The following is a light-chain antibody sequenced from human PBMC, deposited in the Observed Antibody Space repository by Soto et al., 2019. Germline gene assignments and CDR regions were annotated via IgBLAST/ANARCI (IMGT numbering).Light chain of an antibody. CDR3: CSFAGTYTFEV. V-gene: IGLV2-11*01. CDR2: DVT. CDR1: SSDVGGYNY. J-gene: IGLJ1*01. Sequence: QSALTQPRSVSGSPGQSVTISCTGTSSDVGGYNYVSWCQQHPGKAPKLMIYDVTKRPSGVPDRFSGSKSGNTASLTISGLQAEDEADYYCCSFAGTYTFEVFGTGTKLTVL.